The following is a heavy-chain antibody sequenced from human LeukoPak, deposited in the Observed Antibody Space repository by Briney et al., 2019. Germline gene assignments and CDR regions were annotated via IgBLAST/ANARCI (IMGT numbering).Heavy chain of an antibody. CDR2: IIPIFGTA. J-gene: IGHJ4*02. CDR3: AVESGSSGFLPFDY. D-gene: IGHD6-19*01. CDR1: GGTFSSYA. Sequence: SVKVSCKASGGTFSSYAISWVRQAPGQGLEWMGRIIPIFGTANYAQKFQGRVAITTDESTSTAYMELSSLRSEDTAVYYCAVESGSSGFLPFDYWGQGTLVTVSS. V-gene: IGHV1-69*05.